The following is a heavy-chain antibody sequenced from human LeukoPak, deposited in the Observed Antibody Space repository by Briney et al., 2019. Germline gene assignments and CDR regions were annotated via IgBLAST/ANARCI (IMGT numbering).Heavy chain of an antibody. CDR3: ARGRRWEPYYFDY. D-gene: IGHD1-26*01. V-gene: IGHV1-46*01. CDR2: INPSGDDT. CDR1: GYTFTNHY. Sequence: ASVKVSCKTSGYTFTNHYMHWMRQAPGQGLEWMGIINPSGDDTSYAQKFQGRVTMTRDTSISTAYMELSRLRSDDTAVYYCARGRRWEPYYFDYWGQGTLVTVSS. J-gene: IGHJ4*02.